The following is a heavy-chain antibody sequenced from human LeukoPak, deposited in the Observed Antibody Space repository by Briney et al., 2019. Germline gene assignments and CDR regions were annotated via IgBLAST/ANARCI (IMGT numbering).Heavy chain of an antibody. D-gene: IGHD2-15*01. CDR1: GFSFSSYW. CDR3: ARSCYPYYFDY. CDR2: VNNDGSST. J-gene: IGHJ4*02. V-gene: IGHV3-74*01. Sequence: PGGSLRLSCGASGFSFSSYWMHWVRQAPGKGLMLVSRVNNDGSSTTYADSVEGRFTISRDNARNTLYLQMNSLRAEDTAVYYCARSCYPYYFDYWGQGTLVTVSS.